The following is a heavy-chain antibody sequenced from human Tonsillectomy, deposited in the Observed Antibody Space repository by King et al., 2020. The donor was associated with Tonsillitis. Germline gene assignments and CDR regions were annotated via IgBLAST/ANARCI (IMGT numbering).Heavy chain of an antibody. V-gene: IGHV3-30*18. J-gene: IGHJ4*02. CDR3: AKDFYGSGSYGCFDY. Sequence: VQLVESGGGVVQPGRSLRLSCAASGFTFSGCGMHWVRQAPGKGLEWVAVISYDGSNKYYADSVKGRFTISRDNSKNTLYLQMNSLRAEDTAVYYCAKDFYGSGSYGCFDYWGQGTLVTVSS. D-gene: IGHD3-10*01. CDR1: GFTFSGCG. CDR2: ISYDGSNK.